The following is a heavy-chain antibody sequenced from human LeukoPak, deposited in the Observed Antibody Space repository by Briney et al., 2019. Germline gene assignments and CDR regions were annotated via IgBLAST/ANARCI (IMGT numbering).Heavy chain of an antibody. J-gene: IGHJ4*02. Sequence: GESLKISCKGSGYSFTSYWIGRVRQMPGKGLEWMGIIYPGDSDTRYSPSFQGQVTISADKSISTAYLQWSSLKASDTAMYYCARLRIAVAGTREFDYWGQGTLVTVSS. CDR3: ARLRIAVAGTREFDY. CDR2: IYPGDSDT. D-gene: IGHD6-19*01. V-gene: IGHV5-51*01. CDR1: GYSFTSYW.